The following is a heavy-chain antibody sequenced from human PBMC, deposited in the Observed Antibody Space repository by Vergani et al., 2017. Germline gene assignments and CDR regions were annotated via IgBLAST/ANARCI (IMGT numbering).Heavy chain of an antibody. D-gene: IGHD4-11*01. CDR3: AADLRLTDNYYYGMDV. CDR1: GFTFTSSA. Sequence: QMQLVQSGPEVKKPGTSVKVSCKASGFTFTSSAVQWVRQARGQRLEWIGWIVVGSGNTNYAQKFQERVTITRDMSTSTAYMELSSLRSEDTAVYYCAADLRLTDNYYYGMDVWGQGTTVTVSS. CDR2: IVVGSGNT. V-gene: IGHV1-58*01. J-gene: IGHJ6*02.